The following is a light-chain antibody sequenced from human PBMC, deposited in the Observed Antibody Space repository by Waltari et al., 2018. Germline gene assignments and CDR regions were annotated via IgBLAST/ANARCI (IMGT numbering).Light chain of an antibody. CDR3: QQRSIWPPFT. CDR2: DAS. J-gene: IGKJ3*01. Sequence: DIVLTQSPATLSLSPGERPTLSCRASQSVSNYLAWYQQKPGQAPRLLIYDASNRATGIPARFSGSGSGTDFTLTISSLEPEDFAVYYCQQRSIWPPFTFGPGTKVDIK. V-gene: IGKV3-11*01. CDR1: QSVSNY.